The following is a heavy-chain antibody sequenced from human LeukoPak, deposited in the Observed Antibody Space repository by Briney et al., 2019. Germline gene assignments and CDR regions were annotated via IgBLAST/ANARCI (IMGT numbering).Heavy chain of an antibody. D-gene: IGHD6-19*01. CDR3: AREKAVAGTIFDY. J-gene: IGHJ4*02. V-gene: IGHV3-7*01. CDR1: DFTFSTYW. CDR2: IKRDGSEK. Sequence: GGSLRLSCAASDFTFSTYWMSWVRQAPGKGLEWVANIKRDGSEKYYVDSVKGRFTISRDNAKNSLYLQMNSLRAEDTAAYYCAREKAVAGTIFDYWGQGTLVTVSS.